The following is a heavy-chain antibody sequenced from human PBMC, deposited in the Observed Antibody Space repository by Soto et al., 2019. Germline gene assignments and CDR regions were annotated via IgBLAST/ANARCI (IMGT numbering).Heavy chain of an antibody. CDR1: GFTLSTSGVG. V-gene: IGHV2-5*02. J-gene: IGHJ4*02. D-gene: IGHD2-15*01. CDR2: IYWDDDK. CDR3: AHRPSYCSGGSCYSGFDY. Sequence: QITLKESGPTLVKPTQTLTLTCTFSGFTLSTSGVGVGWIRQPPGKALEWLALIYWDDDKRYSPSLKSRLTITKDTSKNQVVLTMTNMDPVDTATYYCAHRPSYCSGGSCYSGFDYWGQGTLVTVS.